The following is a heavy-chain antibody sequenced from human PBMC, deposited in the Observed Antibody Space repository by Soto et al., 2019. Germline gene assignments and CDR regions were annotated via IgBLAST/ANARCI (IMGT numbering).Heavy chain of an antibody. J-gene: IGHJ4*02. CDR3: AHRLTLNFNWNYGRFDS. D-gene: IGHD1-7*01. CDR1: GFSLSTNGVG. V-gene: IGHV2-5*02. Sequence: QITLKESGPTLVKPTQTLTLTCTFSGFSLSTNGVGVGWIRQPPGKALEWLALIYWDDDKRYNPSLRSRLTITKDTYKNQVVLTMANMDPVDTATYYCAHRLTLNFNWNYGRFDSWGQGTLVTVSS. CDR2: IYWDDDK.